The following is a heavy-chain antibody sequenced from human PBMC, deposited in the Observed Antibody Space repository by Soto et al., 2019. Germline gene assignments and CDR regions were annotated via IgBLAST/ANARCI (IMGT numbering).Heavy chain of an antibody. CDR2: IYSGGST. CDR3: ARDRGHYYGSGSPHSLLDGMDV. V-gene: IGHV3-66*01. D-gene: IGHD3-10*01. Sequence: EVQLVESGGGLVQPGGSLRLSCAASGFTVSSNYMSWVRQAPGKGLEWVSVIYSGGSTYYADSVKGRFTISRDNSKNTLYLQMNSLSAEDTAVYYCARDRGHYYGSGSPHSLLDGMDVWGQGTTVTVSS. J-gene: IGHJ6*02. CDR1: GFTVSSNY.